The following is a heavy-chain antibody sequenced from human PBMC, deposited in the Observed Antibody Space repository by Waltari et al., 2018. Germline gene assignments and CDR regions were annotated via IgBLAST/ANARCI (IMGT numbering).Heavy chain of an antibody. CDR3: ARIIRTGSGWIPFDI. V-gene: IGHV3-66*01. CDR2: SHSESDT. CDR1: GFTVSSNY. Sequence: EVQLVQSGGGLVQPGGSLRLTCAASGFTVSSNYMTWVRQSPGRGLGGVAASHSESDTFYADAVKGRFSISRDTSRNAVFLQMNSLRAEDTGVYFCARIIRTGSGWIPFDIWGQGTMVTVST. J-gene: IGHJ3*02. D-gene: IGHD6-19*01.